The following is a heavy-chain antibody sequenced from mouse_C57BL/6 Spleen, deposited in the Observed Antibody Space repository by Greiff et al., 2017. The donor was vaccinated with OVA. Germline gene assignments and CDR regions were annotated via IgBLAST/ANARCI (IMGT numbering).Heavy chain of an antibody. CDR2: INPSTGGT. CDR1: GYSFTGYY. Sequence: VHVKQSGPELVKPGASVKISCKASGYSFTGYYMNWVKQSPEKSLEWIGEINPSTGGTTYNQKFKAKATLTVDKSSSTAYMQLKSLTSEDSAVYYCAREPYAMDYWGQGTSVTVSS. V-gene: IGHV1-42*01. CDR3: AREPYAMDY. J-gene: IGHJ4*01.